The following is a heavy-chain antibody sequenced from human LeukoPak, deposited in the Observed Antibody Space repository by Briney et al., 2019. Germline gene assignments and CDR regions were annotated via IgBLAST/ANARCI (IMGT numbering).Heavy chain of an antibody. CDR2: ISAYNGNT. CDR1: GYTFTSYG. J-gene: IGHJ6*03. Sequence: ASVKVSCKASGYTFTSYGISWVRQAPGQGLEWMGWISAYNGNTNYAQKLQGRVTMTTDTSTSTAYMELRSLRSDDAAVYYFTRNWAHRWNYKYYYYMDVWGKGTTVTVSS. D-gene: IGHD4-23*01. CDR3: TRNWAHRWNYKYYYYMDV. V-gene: IGHV1-18*01.